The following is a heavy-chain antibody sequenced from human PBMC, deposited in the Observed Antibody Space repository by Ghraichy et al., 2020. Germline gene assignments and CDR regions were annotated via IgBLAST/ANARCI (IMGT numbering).Heavy chain of an antibody. CDR2: IHYSGST. CDR1: GGSISSSNYY. CDR3: ARYNYGSYWFDP. J-gene: IGHJ5*02. D-gene: IGHD5-24*01. Sequence: ESLNISCTVSGGSISSSNYYWGWIRQPPGMGLEWIGSIHYSGSTYYSPSLKSRVTISVDTSKNQFSLNLSSVIAADTAVYYCARYNYGSYWFDPWGQGTLVTVSS. V-gene: IGHV4-39*01.